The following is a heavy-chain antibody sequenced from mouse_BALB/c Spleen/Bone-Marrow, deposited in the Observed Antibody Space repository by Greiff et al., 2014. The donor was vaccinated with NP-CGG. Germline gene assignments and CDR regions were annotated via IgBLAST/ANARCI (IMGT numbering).Heavy chain of an antibody. CDR1: GFSLTSYG. CDR3: ARDYGSSYYAMDY. J-gene: IGHJ4*01. Sequence: VKVVEPGPGLVAPSQSLSITCTVSGFSLTSYGVHWVRQPPGKGLEWLGVIWAGGSTNYNSALMSRLSISKDNSKSQVFLKMNSLQTDDTAMYYCARDYGSSYYAMDYWGQGTSVTVSS. D-gene: IGHD1-1*01. V-gene: IGHV2-9*02. CDR2: IWAGGST.